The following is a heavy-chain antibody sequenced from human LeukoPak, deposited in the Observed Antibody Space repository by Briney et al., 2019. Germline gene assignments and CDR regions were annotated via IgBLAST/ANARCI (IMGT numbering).Heavy chain of an antibody. CDR3: ARLGTSYVR. V-gene: IGHV4-39*01. CDR1: GGSISSSSYY. Sequence: KPSETLSLTCTVSGGSISSSSYYWGWIRQPPGKGLEWIGSIYYSGSTYYNPSLKSRVTISVDTSKNQFSLKLSSVTAADTAVYYCARLGTSYVRWGQGTLVTVFS. J-gene: IGHJ4*02. CDR2: IYYSGST. D-gene: IGHD1-26*01.